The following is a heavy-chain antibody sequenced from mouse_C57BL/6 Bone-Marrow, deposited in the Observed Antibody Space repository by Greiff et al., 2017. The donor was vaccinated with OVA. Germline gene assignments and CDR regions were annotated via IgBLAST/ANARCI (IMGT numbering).Heavy chain of an antibody. V-gene: IGHV5-6*02. CDR1: GFTFSSYG. J-gene: IGHJ2*01. CDR2: ISSGGSYT. CDR3: ARLPYYYGEGY. Sequence: EVMLVESGGDLVKPGGSLKLSCAASGFTFSSYGMSWVRQTPDKRLEWVATISSGGSYTYYPDSVKGRFTISRDNAKNTLYLQMSSLKSEDTAMYYCARLPYYYGEGYWGQGTTLTVSS. D-gene: IGHD1-1*01.